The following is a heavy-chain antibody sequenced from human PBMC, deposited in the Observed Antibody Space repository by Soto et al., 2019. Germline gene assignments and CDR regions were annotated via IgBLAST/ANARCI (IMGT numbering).Heavy chain of an antibody. Sequence: PSETLSLTCAVYGGSFSGYYWSWIRQPPGKGLEWIGEINHSGSTNYNPSLKSRVTISVDTSKNQFSLKLSSVTAADTAVYYCARDRPGGYGYFYYYYGMDVWGQGTTVTVSS. V-gene: IGHV4-34*01. CDR2: INHSGST. CDR3: ARDRPGGYGYFYYYYGMDV. CDR1: GGSFSGYY. J-gene: IGHJ6*02. D-gene: IGHD4-17*01.